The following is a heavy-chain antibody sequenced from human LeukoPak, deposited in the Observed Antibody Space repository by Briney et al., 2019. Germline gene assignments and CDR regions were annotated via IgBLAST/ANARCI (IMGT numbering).Heavy chain of an antibody. Sequence: PGGSLRLSCAASGFTFDDYGMSWVRQAPGKGLEWVSGINWNGGSTGYADSVKGRFTISRDNAKNSLYLQMNSLRAEDTALYYCARWSYYGSGGYRYYFDYWGQGTLVTVSS. CDR3: ARWSYYGSGGYRYYFDY. J-gene: IGHJ4*02. V-gene: IGHV3-20*04. D-gene: IGHD3-10*01. CDR2: INWNGGST. CDR1: GFTFDDYG.